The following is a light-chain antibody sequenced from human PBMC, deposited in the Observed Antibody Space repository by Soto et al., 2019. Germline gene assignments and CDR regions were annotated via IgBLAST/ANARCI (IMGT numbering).Light chain of an antibody. CDR2: GAS. CDR3: QQDNNLPYT. CDR1: QSVSSN. V-gene: IGKV3-15*01. Sequence: EIVMTQSPATLSVSPGERATLSCRASQSVSSNLAWYQKKPGQAPRLLIYGASTRATGIPARFSGSGSGTEFTLTISSLQSEDFAVYYCQQDNNLPYTFGQGTKLEIK. J-gene: IGKJ2*01.